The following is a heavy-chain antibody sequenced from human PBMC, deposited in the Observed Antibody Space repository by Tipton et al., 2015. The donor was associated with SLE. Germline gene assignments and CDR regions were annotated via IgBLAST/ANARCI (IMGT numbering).Heavy chain of an antibody. V-gene: IGHV4-34*01. CDR2: INHSGST. CDR1: GGSISSYY. Sequence: LRLSCTVSGGSISSYYWSWIRQPPGKGLEWIGEINHSGSTNYNPSLKSRVTISVDTSKNQFSLKLSSVTAADTAVYYCATSGSLYPFEYWGQGTLVTVSS. CDR3: ATSGSLYPFEY. D-gene: IGHD1-26*01. J-gene: IGHJ4*02.